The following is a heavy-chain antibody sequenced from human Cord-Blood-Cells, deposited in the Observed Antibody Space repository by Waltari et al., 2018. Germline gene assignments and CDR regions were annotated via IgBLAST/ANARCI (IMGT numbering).Heavy chain of an antibody. Sequence: VQLVGSGGGLVQPGGSLRISCAASGFPFSGYWMSWVRQAPGKGLEWVSNIKQDGSEKYYVDSVKGRFTISRDNAKNSLYLQMNSLRAEDTAVYYCASYQDSYWYFDLWGRGTLVTVSS. CDR1: GFPFSGYW. D-gene: IGHD3-16*02. J-gene: IGHJ2*01. CDR3: ASYQDSYWYFDL. CDR2: IKQDGSEK. V-gene: IGHV3-7*01.